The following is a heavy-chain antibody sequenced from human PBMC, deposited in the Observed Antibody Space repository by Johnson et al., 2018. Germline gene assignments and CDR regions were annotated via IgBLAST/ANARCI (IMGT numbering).Heavy chain of an antibody. CDR2: ISYAGSNK. CDR1: GFTFSSYG. J-gene: IGHJ6*02. V-gene: IGHV3-30*03. D-gene: IGHD2-21*02. CDR3: ARDRDWDV. Sequence: QVPLVQSGGGVVQPGTSLRLSCAASGFTFSSYGMHWVRQATGKGLEWVAVISYAGSNKYYADAAKGRFTISRDNAKHSLYLQMNSRRAEDAAVYYCARDRDWDVWGQGTTVTVSS.